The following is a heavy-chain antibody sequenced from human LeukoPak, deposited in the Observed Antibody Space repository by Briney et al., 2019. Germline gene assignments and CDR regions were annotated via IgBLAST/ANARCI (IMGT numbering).Heavy chain of an antibody. Sequence: PGGSLRLSCTASGFTFSTDWINWVRQSPGKGLVWVALINGDGSTTTHADSVKGRFTISRDNAKNTAYLQMNSLSDEDTAVYFCARDYAGSPDYWGQGTLVTVSA. D-gene: IGHD3-10*01. CDR3: ARDYAGSPDY. V-gene: IGHV3-74*03. J-gene: IGHJ4*02. CDR2: INGDGSTT. CDR1: GFTFSTDW.